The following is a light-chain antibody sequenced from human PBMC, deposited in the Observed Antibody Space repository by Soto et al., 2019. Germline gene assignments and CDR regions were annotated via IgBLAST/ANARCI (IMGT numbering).Light chain of an antibody. CDR2: AAS. J-gene: IGKJ1*01. CDR3: QQSYSTPRT. Sequence: DIQMTQSPSSLSASVGDRVTITCRASQSISSFLNWYQQKPGKAPKLLTYAASSLQCGVPSRFSGNRSGTDFTLTISSLQPEDFATYYCQQSYSTPRTFGQGTKVEIK. V-gene: IGKV1-39*01. CDR1: QSISSF.